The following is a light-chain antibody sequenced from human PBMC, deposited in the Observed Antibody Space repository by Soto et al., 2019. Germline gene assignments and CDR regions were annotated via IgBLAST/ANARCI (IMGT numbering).Light chain of an antibody. Sequence: QSALTQPASVSGSPGQSITISCTGTSSDVGGYNYVSWYQHHPGKAPKLMIYEVTNRPSGVSNRFSGSKSGNTASLTISGIQAEDEADYYCSSYTSISTLVVFGGGTKVTVL. V-gene: IGLV2-14*01. J-gene: IGLJ2*01. CDR1: SSDVGGYNY. CDR2: EVT. CDR3: SSYTSISTLVV.